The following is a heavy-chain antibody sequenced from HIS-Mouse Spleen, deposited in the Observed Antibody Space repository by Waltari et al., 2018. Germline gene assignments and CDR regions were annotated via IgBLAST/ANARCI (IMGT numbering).Heavy chain of an antibody. V-gene: IGHV3-23*01. CDR1: GFTFSIHA. Sequence: EVQLLESGGGLVQPGGSLRLSCAASGFTFSIHAMSWVRQAPGKGLEWVSAISGSGGSTYYADSVKGRFTISRDNSKNTLYLQMNSLRAEDTAVYYCAKMCDGWLVPFVYWGQGTLVTVSS. J-gene: IGHJ4*02. CDR2: ISGSGGST. CDR3: AKMCDGWLVPFVY. D-gene: IGHD6-19*01.